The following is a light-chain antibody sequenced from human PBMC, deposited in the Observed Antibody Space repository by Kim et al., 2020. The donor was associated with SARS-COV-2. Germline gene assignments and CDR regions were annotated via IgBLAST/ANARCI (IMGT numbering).Light chain of an antibody. J-gene: IGLJ1*01. CDR1: KLGDKY. V-gene: IGLV3-1*01. CDR3: KAWDNSTYV. CDR2: QDN. Sequence: SYELTQPPSVSVFPGQTASITCSGDKLGDKYASWYQQKSGQSPVLVIYQDNKRPSGIPERFSGSNSGNTATLTISGTQAMDEADYYCKAWDNSTYVFGPG.